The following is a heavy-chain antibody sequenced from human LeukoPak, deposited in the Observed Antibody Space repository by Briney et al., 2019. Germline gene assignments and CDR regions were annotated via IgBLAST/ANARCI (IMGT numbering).Heavy chain of an antibody. CDR1: GFTFSSYG. CDR3: AKDLCSTVVTPLCWYFDL. D-gene: IGHD4-23*01. J-gene: IGHJ2*01. Sequence: GGSLRLSCAASGFTFSSYGMHGVRQAPGKGLEWVAVISYDGSNKYYADPVKGRFTISRDNSKNTLYLQMNSLRAEDTAVYYCAKDLCSTVVTPLCWYFDLWGRGTLVTVSS. CDR2: ISYDGSNK. V-gene: IGHV3-30*18.